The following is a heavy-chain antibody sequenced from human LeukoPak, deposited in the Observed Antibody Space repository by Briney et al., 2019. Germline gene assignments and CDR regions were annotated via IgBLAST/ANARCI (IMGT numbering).Heavy chain of an antibody. Sequence: SETLSLTCAVYGGSFSGYYWSWIRQPPGKGLEWIGEINHSGSTNYNPSLKSRVTISVDTSKNQFSLKLSSVTAADTAVYYCARATKGYCSSTSCRYFFDYWGQGTLVTVSS. J-gene: IGHJ4*02. D-gene: IGHD2-2*01. V-gene: IGHV4-34*01. CDR3: ARATKGYCSSTSCRYFFDY. CDR2: INHSGST. CDR1: GGSFSGYY.